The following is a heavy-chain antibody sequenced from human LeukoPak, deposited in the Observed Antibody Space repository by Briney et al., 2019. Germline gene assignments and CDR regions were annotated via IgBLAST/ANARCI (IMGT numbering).Heavy chain of an antibody. Sequence: QPGGSLRLSCVASEFTFSKYWMHWVRHARGKGLVSVSRINNDGSRTTYADSVKGRFTISRDNAKNTVYLQMNNLRDEDTAVYYCVRETDCTGGSCYLSRWLDPWGQGTLVTVSS. J-gene: IGHJ5*02. V-gene: IGHV3-74*01. CDR3: VRETDCTGGSCYLSRWLDP. CDR2: INNDGSRT. CDR1: EFTFSKYW. D-gene: IGHD2-15*01.